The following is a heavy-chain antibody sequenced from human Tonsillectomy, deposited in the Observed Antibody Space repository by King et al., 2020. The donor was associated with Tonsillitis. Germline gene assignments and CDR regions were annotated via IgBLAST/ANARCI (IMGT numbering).Heavy chain of an antibody. Sequence: VQLVESGGGLVKPGGSLRLSCAISGFTFSNYDINWVRQAPGKGLEWVSFISSSSDYIYYADSLKGRFTVSRDNAKNSVFLQMNGLTAEDTAVYYCAKEKGASYYDNIRGVFDNW. CDR2: ISSSSDYI. V-gene: IGHV3-21*01. CDR1: GFTFSNYD. D-gene: IGHD3-22*01. CDR3: AKEKGASYYDNIRGVFDN. J-gene: IGHJ3*02.